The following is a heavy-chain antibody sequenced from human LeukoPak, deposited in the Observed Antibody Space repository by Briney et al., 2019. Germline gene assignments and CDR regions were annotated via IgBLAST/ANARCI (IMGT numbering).Heavy chain of an antibody. V-gene: IGHV1-18*01. D-gene: IGHD1-26*01. CDR3: AKAAERGSQPNWIDP. CDR2: ISTYNGDT. J-gene: IGHJ5*02. Sequence: ASVKVSCKTSGYTFTNYGVNWVRQAPGQGLEWMGWISTYNGDTNYAQEFQGRVTLTSDKSTSVVYMELKSLRSDDTAVYHCAKAAERGSQPNWIDPWGRGTLATVSS. CDR1: GYTFTNYG.